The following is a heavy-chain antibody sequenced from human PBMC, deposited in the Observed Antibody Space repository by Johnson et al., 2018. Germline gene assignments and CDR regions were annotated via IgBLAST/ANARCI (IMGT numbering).Heavy chain of an antibody. J-gene: IGHJ1*01. Sequence: QVQLQESGPGLLKPSETLSLTCTVSGGSINSYYWSWIRQSPGKGLEWIGYVHYSGSTNYNPSLKSRVPLSVGTSKDQFSLKVKLVTAEDTAGYYCANDRDSYDSSGSAEYFQHWGQGTLVTVSS. CDR3: ANDRDSYDSSGSAEYFQH. CDR1: GGSINSYY. D-gene: IGHD3-22*01. CDR2: VHYSGST. V-gene: IGHV4-59*01.